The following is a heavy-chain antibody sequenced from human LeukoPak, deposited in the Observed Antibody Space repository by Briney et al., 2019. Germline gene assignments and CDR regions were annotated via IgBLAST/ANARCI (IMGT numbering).Heavy chain of an antibody. J-gene: IGHJ4*02. CDR2: INHSGGT. CDR3: ASHTIFGVVISVS. CDR1: GGSFSGYY. D-gene: IGHD3-3*01. V-gene: IGHV4-34*01. Sequence: PSETLSLTCAVYGGSFSGYYWSWIRQPPGKGLEWIGEINHSGGTNYNPSLKSRVTISVDTSKNQFSLKLSSVTAADTAVYYCASHTIFGVVISVSWGQGTLVTVSS.